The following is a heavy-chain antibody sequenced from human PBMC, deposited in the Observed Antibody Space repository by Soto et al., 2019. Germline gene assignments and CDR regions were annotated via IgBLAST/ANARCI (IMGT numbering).Heavy chain of an antibody. J-gene: IGHJ5*02. D-gene: IGHD3-3*01. Sequence: EVQLVESGGGLVQPGRSLRLSCAASGFTFDDYAMHWVRQAPGKGLEWVSGISWNSGSIGYADSVKGRFTISRDNAKNSLYLQMNSLRAEDTALYYCAKSSNDFWRQGWFDPWGQGNLVTVSS. V-gene: IGHV3-9*01. CDR2: ISWNSGSI. CDR1: GFTFDDYA. CDR3: AKSSNDFWRQGWFDP.